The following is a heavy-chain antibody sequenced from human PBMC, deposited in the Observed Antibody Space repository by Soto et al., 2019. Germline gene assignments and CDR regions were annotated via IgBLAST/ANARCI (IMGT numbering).Heavy chain of an antibody. V-gene: IGHV3-23*01. CDR3: AKDGTTVTTWGYYYYMDV. CDR2: ISGSGGST. Sequence: GGTLRLSCAASGLTFSSYAMSWVRQAPGKGLEWVSAISGSGGSTYYADSVKGRFTISRDNSKNTLYLQMNSLRAEDTAVYYCAKDGTTVTTWGYYYYMDVWGKGTTVTVSS. D-gene: IGHD4-17*01. J-gene: IGHJ6*03. CDR1: GLTFSSYA.